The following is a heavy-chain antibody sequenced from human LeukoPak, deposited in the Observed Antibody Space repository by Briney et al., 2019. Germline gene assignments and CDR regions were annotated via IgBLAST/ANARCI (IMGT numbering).Heavy chain of an antibody. J-gene: IGHJ4*02. CDR1: GFTFTSYS. V-gene: IGHV3-30-3*01. D-gene: IGHD4-17*01. CDR3: ARDRDYAFDY. Sequence: GGSLRLSCAASGFTFTSYSMNWVRQAPGKGLEWVAVISYDGSNKYYADSVKGRFTISRDNSKNTLYLQMDSLRDEDTAVYYCARDRDYAFDYWGQGTLVTVSS. CDR2: ISYDGSNK.